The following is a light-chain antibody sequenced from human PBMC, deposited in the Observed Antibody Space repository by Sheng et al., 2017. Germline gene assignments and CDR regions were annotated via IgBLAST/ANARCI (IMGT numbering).Light chain of an antibody. Sequence: SYELTQPPSVSVAPGQTASITCLGNDIGGKSVHWYQRKPGQAPVVVVHDDSDRPAAIPARFSGSNSGNTATLTIDRVEAGDEADYYCQVWDGVSQQSVFGTGTKVTVL. CDR2: DDS. V-gene: IGLV3-21*02. CDR3: QVWDGVSQQSV. CDR1: DIGGKS. J-gene: IGLJ1*01.